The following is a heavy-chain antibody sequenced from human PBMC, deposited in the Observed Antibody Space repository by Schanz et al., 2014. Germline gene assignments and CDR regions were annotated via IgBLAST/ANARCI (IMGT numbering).Heavy chain of an antibody. D-gene: IGHD6-19*01. CDR1: GFTFSSYT. CDR2: ISGSGNYK. J-gene: IGHJ5*02. Sequence: EVQLVESGGGVVQPGRSLRLSCAASGFTFSSYTMSWVRQAPGKGLEWVSSISGSGNYKYYADSLKGRFTISRDNGKKSLYLQINSLTAEDTAVYYCARGSVAGVSFGFDPWGQGTLVTVSS. V-gene: IGHV3-21*01. CDR3: ARGSVAGVSFGFDP.